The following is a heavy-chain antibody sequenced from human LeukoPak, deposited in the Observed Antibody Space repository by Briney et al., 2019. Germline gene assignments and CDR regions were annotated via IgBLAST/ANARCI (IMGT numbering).Heavy chain of an antibody. V-gene: IGHV1-18*01. CDR2: ISAYNGNT. CDR1: GYTFTSYG. Sequence: ASVKVSCKASGYTFTSYGISWVRQAPGQGLEWMGWISAYNGNTNYAQKLQGRVTMTTDTSTSTAYMELRSLRSDDTAVYYCARDPNPSEGDIVVVPAAPGDYWGQGTLVTVSS. CDR3: ARDPNPSEGDIVVVPAAPGDY. J-gene: IGHJ4*02. D-gene: IGHD2-2*01.